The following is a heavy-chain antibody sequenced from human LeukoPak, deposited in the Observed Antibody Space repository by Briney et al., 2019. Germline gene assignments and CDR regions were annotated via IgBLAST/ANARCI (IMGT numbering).Heavy chain of an antibody. V-gene: IGHV4-39*01. CDR1: GGSISSSSYY. D-gene: IGHD1-26*01. J-gene: IGHJ4*02. Sequence: SETLSLTCTVSGGSISSSSYYWGWIRQPPGKGLEWIGSIYYSGSTYYNPSLKSRVTISVDTSKNQFSLKLSSVTAADTAVYYCARHAVGATFDYWGLGTLVTVSS. CDR3: ARHAVGATFDY. CDR2: IYYSGST.